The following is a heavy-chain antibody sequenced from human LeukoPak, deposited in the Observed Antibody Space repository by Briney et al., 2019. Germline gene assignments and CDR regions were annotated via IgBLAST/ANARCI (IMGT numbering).Heavy chain of an antibody. CDR2: LYWNDDN. J-gene: IGHJ3*02. V-gene: IGHV2-5*01. CDR3: AHSPLRHSYDYGAFDN. CDR1: VYSLSSSGVG. D-gene: IGHD5-18*01. Sequence: SRPTLVKPTQSLTLNCNFFVYSLSSSGVGVSCVRQPPGKALGLLSLLYWNDDNRYSPSHESSFNITKDTSKNQVVLAITNMDTVHTATYYCAHSPLRHSYDYGAFDNWGQGTMVTVSS.